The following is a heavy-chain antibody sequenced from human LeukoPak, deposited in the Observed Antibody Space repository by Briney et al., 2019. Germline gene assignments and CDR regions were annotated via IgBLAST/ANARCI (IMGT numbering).Heavy chain of an antibody. D-gene: IGHD4-17*01. CDR1: GFTFSSYW. J-gene: IGHJ4*02. CDR3: ARVFRVKHGEGLDY. V-gene: IGHV3-7*01. CDR2: IKQDGSGK. Sequence: GGSLRLSCAASGFTFSSYWMSWVRQAPGKGLEWVANIKQDGSGKYYVDSVKGRFTISRDNAKNSLYLQMNSLRAEDTAVYYCARVFRVKHGEGLDYWGQGTLVTVSS.